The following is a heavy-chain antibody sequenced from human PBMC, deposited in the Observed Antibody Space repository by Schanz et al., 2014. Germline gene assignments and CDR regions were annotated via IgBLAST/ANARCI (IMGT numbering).Heavy chain of an antibody. CDR3: ARGIPYCSSTSCSRLDAYDV. J-gene: IGHJ3*01. Sequence: QGQLVQSGAEVKKPGASVKVSCKASGYTFTSYGITWVRQAPGQGLEWMGWISAYNGHTTYAQKFQGRVNMTTDTSTSTAYMELRNVRYDDTAMYYCARGIPYCSSTSCSRLDAYDVWGQGTLVTVSS. D-gene: IGHD2-2*01. CDR1: GYTFTSYG. V-gene: IGHV1-18*01. CDR2: ISAYNGHT.